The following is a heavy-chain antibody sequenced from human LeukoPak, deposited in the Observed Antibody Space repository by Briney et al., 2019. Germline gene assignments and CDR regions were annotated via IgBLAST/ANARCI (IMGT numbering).Heavy chain of an antibody. Sequence: GGSLRLSCVGSGFSISGFWMTWVRQAPGKGLEWVANIRGDGSRLYYVDSVKGRFTISRDNAKNSLYLQMSNLRAEDTSVYYCARGFNGFDIWGQGTMVTVSS. J-gene: IGHJ3*02. CDR2: IRGDGSRL. V-gene: IGHV3-7*04. CDR3: ARGFNGFDI. CDR1: GFSISGFW.